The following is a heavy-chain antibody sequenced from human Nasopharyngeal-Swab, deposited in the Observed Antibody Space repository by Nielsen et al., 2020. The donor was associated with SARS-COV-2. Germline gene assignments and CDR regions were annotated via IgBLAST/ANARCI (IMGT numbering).Heavy chain of an antibody. J-gene: IGHJ6*02. CDR3: ARGRGGYCSSTSCYGGRGMDV. CDR2: IYYSGST. V-gene: IGHV4-30-4*01. Sequence: WIRQPPGKGLEWIGYIYYSGSTYYNPSLKSRVTISVDTSKNQFSLKLSSVTAADTAVYYCARGRGGYCSSTSCYGGRGMDVWGQGTTVTVSS. D-gene: IGHD2-2*01.